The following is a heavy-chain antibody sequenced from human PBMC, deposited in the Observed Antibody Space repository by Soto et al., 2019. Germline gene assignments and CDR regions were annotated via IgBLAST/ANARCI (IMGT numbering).Heavy chain of an antibody. V-gene: IGHV3-30-3*01. Sequence: QVQLVESGGGVVQPGRSLRLSCAASGFIFSSYAMHWVRQAPGKGLEWVAVISSDGSNRYYADSVGGRFTISRDNSENTAYLHMRSLTGADTAVLYCAKAPWNLAQTPSFVFWGQGTVVTVSS. CDR1: GFIFSSYA. CDR2: ISSDGSNR. J-gene: IGHJ4*02. D-gene: IGHD1-1*01. CDR3: AKAPWNLAQTPSFVF.